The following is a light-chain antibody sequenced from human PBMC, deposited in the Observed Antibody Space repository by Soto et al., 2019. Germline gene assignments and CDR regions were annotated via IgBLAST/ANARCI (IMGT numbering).Light chain of an antibody. Sequence: ENVLTQSPGPLSLSPGERATLSCRASQSVSNSYLAWYQQKPGQTPRLLIYHASNRATAVPDRFSGSGSGTDFTLTISRLEPEDFAVYYCQQYDNSLITFGQGTRL. J-gene: IGKJ5*01. V-gene: IGKV3-20*01. CDR2: HAS. CDR1: QSVSNSY. CDR3: QQYDNSLIT.